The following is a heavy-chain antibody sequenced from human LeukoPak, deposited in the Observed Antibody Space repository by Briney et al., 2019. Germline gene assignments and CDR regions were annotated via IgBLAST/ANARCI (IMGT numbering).Heavy chain of an antibody. CDR1: GYTFTGYY. J-gene: IGHJ6*02. V-gene: IGHV1-2*06. Sequence: ASVKVSCKASGYTFTGYYMHWVRQAPGQGLEWMGRINPNSGGTNYAQKFQGRVTMTRDTSISTAYMELSRLRSDDTAVYYCAVDIVVVPATYYYYGMDVWGQGTTVTVSS. D-gene: IGHD2-2*03. CDR2: INPNSGGT. CDR3: AVDIVVVPATYYYYGMDV.